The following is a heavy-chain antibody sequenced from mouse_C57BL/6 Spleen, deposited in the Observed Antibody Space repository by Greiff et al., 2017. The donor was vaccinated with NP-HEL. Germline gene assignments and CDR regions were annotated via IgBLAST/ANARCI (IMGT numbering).Heavy chain of an antibody. D-gene: IGHD1-1*01. CDR2: IWSGGST. V-gene: IGHV2-2*01. CDR3: ARNYYGSSLWYFDV. CDR1: FFSLTIYL. Sequence: QLKESGPGLVPPSPIPSPPFPFSFFSLTIYLLHFFLHSPVKGLEWLGVIWSGGSTDYNAAFISRLSISKDNSKSQVFFKMNSLQADDTAIYYCARNYYGSSLWYFDVWGTGTTVTVSS. J-gene: IGHJ1*03.